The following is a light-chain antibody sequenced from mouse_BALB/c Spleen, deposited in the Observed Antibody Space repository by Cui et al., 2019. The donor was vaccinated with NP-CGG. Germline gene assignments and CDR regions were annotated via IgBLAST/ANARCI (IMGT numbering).Light chain of an antibody. CDR1: TGAVTTSNY. Sequence: VVPQESALTTSPGETVTLTCRSSTGAVTTSNYANWVQEKPDHLFTGLIGGTNNRAPGVPARFSGSLIGDKAALTITRAQTEDEAIYFCALWYSNHWVFGGGTKLTVL. J-gene: IGLJ1*01. CDR2: GTN. CDR3: ALWYSNHWV. V-gene: IGLV1*01.